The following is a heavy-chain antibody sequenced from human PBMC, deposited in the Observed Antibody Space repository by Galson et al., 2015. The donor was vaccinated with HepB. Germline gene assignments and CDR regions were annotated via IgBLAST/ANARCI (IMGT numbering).Heavy chain of an antibody. J-gene: IGHJ4*02. CDR1: GFSFSSYT. Sequence: SLRLSCAASGFSFSSYTMNWVRQAPGKGLEWVSSISRSRNFIYYVGSVKGRFTISRDNAKNSLYLQMNSLRAEDTAVYYCARIFGELPNFDYWGQGTLVTVSS. CDR2: ISRSRNFI. V-gene: IGHV3-21*01. D-gene: IGHD3-10*01. CDR3: ARIFGELPNFDY.